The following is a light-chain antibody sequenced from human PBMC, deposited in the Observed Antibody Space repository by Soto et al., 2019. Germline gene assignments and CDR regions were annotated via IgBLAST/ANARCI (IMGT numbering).Light chain of an antibody. CDR3: QQYKNYLT. V-gene: IGKV1-5*01. J-gene: IGKJ3*01. CDR2: GAS. Sequence: DIPMTQSPSTLSASVGDRVTITCRASQSISTWLAWYQQKPGKAPKVLIYGASSLESGVPSRFSGCGSGTEFTLTISSLQPDDFATYYCQQYKNYLTFGPGTKVDIK. CDR1: QSISTW.